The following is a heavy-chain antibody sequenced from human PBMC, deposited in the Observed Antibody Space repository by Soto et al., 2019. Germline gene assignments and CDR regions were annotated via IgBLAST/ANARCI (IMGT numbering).Heavy chain of an antibody. Sequence: VGSLRLSCAASGFTFSSYSINWVRQAPGKGLEWFSYITSDSSTISYADSVKGRFTVSRDNAKNSLYLQMNSLRDEDTAVYYCARVGRGVYGMDVWGQGTSVTVSS. CDR2: ITSDSSTI. CDR3: ARVGRGVYGMDV. CDR1: GFTFSSYS. D-gene: IGHD2-8*01. V-gene: IGHV3-48*02. J-gene: IGHJ6*02.